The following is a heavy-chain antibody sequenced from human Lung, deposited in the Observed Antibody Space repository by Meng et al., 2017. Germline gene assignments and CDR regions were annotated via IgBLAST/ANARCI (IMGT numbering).Heavy chain of an antibody. Sequence: EVRLVESGGGFVKPGGSLRLSCAASGFTFSNAWMTWVRQAPGKGLEWIGRMKSNVDGGTVDYAAAVKGRFLISRDDSENTFYLQMNSLKTEDTAVYYCSGHVDYWGHGTLVTVSS. CDR2: MKSNVDGGTV. CDR1: GFTFSNAW. J-gene: IGHJ4*01. CDR3: SGHVDY. V-gene: IGHV3-15*01.